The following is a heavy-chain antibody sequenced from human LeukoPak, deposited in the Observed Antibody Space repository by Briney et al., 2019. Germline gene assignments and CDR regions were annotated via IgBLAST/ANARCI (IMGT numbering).Heavy chain of an antibody. Sequence: SETLSLTCTVSGGSISSYYWSWIRQPAGKGLEWIGRIYTSGSTNYNPSLKSRVTMSVDTSKNQFSLKLSSVTAADAAVYYCARTHDYGDYEDYWGQGTLVTVSS. D-gene: IGHD4-17*01. J-gene: IGHJ4*02. V-gene: IGHV4-4*07. CDR3: ARTHDYGDYEDY. CDR2: IYTSGST. CDR1: GGSISSYY.